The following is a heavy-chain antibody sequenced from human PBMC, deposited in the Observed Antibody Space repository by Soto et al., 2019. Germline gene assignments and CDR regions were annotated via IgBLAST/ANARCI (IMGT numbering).Heavy chain of an antibody. Sequence: GGSLRLSCAASGFTFSDYYMSWIRQAPGKGLEWVSYISSSGSTIYYADSVKGRFTISRDNAKNSLYLQMNSLRAEDTAVYYCARDALYGDYEFAFDIWGQGTMVTVSS. V-gene: IGHV3-11*01. D-gene: IGHD4-17*01. J-gene: IGHJ3*02. CDR2: ISSSGSTI. CDR3: ARDALYGDYEFAFDI. CDR1: GFTFSDYY.